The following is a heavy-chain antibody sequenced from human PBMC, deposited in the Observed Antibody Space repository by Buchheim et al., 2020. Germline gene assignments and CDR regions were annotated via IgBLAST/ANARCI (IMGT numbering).Heavy chain of an antibody. D-gene: IGHD6-19*01. J-gene: IGHJ4*02. V-gene: IGHV3-23*01. Sequence: EVQLLESGGGLVQPGGSLRLSCVASGFTFSSNYMSWVRQAPGKGLEWVPTISGSGAGTYYANSVKGRFTISRDNSKNTLYLQMNSLRAEDSAVYYCAKDLEIVQWLTPIDYWGQGTL. CDR3: AKDLEIVQWLTPIDY. CDR1: GFTFSSNY. CDR2: ISGSGAGT.